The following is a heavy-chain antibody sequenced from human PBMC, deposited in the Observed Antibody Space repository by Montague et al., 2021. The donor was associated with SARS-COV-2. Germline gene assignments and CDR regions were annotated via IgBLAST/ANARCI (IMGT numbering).Heavy chain of an antibody. Sequence: SETLSLTCAVSGGSIRNYYWSWIRQPPGRGLKWIAYIYDSGNVDYNPSLKSRVTILVDTSKNQFSLKLSSVTAADTAVYYCAARTDYYYYSLDVWGQGTTATVS. D-gene: IGHD1-14*01. V-gene: IGHV4-59*08. J-gene: IGHJ6*02. CDR2: IYDSGNV. CDR3: AARTDYYYYSLDV. CDR1: GGSIRNYY.